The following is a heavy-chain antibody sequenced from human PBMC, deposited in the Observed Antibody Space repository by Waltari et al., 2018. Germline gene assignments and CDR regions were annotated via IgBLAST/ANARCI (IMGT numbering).Heavy chain of an antibody. CDR2: IYYSGST. CDR1: GGSISSYY. Sequence: LSLTCTVSGGSISSYYWSWIRQPPGKGLEWIGYIYYSGSTNYNPSLKSRVTISVDTSKNQFSLKLSSVTAADTAVYYCAGARGCRNVAFDIWGQGTMVTVSS. D-gene: IGHD1-1*01. J-gene: IGHJ3*02. CDR3: AGARGCRNVAFDI. V-gene: IGHV4-59*01.